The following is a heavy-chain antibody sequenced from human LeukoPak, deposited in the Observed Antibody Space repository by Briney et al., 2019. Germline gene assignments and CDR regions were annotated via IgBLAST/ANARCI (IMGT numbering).Heavy chain of an antibody. CDR3: ARRGISQGYYMDV. Sequence: SETLSLTCTVSGGSINSSSYYWGWIRQPPGKGLEWIGSIYYSGSTYYNPSLKSRVTISVDTSKNQFSLKLTSVTAADTAVYFCARRGISQGYYMDVWGKGTTVTISS. CDR1: GGSINSSSYY. V-gene: IGHV4-39*01. D-gene: IGHD6-13*01. J-gene: IGHJ6*03. CDR2: IYYSGST.